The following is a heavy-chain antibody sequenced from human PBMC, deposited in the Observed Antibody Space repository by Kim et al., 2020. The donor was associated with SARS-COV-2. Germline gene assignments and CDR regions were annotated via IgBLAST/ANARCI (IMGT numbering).Heavy chain of an antibody. CDR3: ARRTGSSWQNWFDP. D-gene: IGHD6-13*01. CDR2: ISSSSSYT. Sequence: GGSLRLSCAASGFTFSDYYMSWIRQAPGKGLEWVSYISSSSSYTNYADSVKGRFTISRDNAKNSLYLQMNSLRAEDTAVYYCARRTGSSWQNWFDPWGQGTLVTVSS. CDR1: GFTFSDYY. J-gene: IGHJ5*02. V-gene: IGHV3-11*03.